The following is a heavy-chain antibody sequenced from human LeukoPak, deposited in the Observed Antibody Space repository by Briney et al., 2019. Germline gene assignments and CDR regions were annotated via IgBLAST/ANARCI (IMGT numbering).Heavy chain of an antibody. CDR3: ARDGLGYDSSGYYEEDGFDI. J-gene: IGHJ3*02. Sequence: GGSLRLSCAASGFTFSSYWMHWVRQTPGTGLVWVSRISSDGSSTSYGDSVKGRFTTSRDNAKNTLYLQMNSLRAEDTAVYYCARDGLGYDSSGYYEEDGFDIWGQGTMVTVSS. D-gene: IGHD3-22*01. CDR2: ISSDGSST. V-gene: IGHV3-74*01. CDR1: GFTFSSYW.